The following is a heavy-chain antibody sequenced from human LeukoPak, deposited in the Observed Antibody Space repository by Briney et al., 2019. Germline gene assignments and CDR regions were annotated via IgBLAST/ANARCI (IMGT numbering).Heavy chain of an antibody. D-gene: IGHD3-10*01. J-gene: IGHJ4*02. CDR1: GGSISSSSYY. CDR3: ATPYYGSGGQLDY. V-gene: IGHV4-39*01. Sequence: SETLSLTCTVSGGSISSSSYYWGWIRQPPGKGLEWIGSIYYSGSTYYNPSLKSRVTISVGTSKNQFSLKLSSVTAADTAVYYCATPYYGSGGQLDYWGQGTLVTVSS. CDR2: IYYSGST.